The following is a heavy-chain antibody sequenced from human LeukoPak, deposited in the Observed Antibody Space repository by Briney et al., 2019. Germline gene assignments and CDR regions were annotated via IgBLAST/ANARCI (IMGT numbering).Heavy chain of an antibody. CDR2: IYYSGST. D-gene: IGHD3-3*01. Sequence: SETLSLTCTVSGGSISSYSWSWIRQPPGKGLEWIGYIYYSGSTNYNPSLKSRVTISVDTSKNQFSLKLSSVTAADTAVYYCARGNREITIFGVVIGYYYMDVWGKGTTVTVSS. J-gene: IGHJ6*03. CDR3: ARGNREITIFGVVIGYYYMDV. V-gene: IGHV4-59*01. CDR1: GGSISSYS.